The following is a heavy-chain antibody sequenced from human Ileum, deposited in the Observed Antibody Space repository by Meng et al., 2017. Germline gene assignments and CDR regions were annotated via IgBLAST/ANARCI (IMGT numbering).Heavy chain of an antibody. V-gene: IGHV4-34*01. CDR2: INHNGNT. Sequence: QVQLQQWGAGLSKPSETLSLTCVVYGGSFSANYWTWIRQPPGKGLEWIGEINHNGNTNYKPSLKSRVTISVDTSKKQFSLRLTSVTAADTAVYYCASARYDNWGQGTLVTVSS. CDR3: ASARYDN. CDR1: GGSFSANY. J-gene: IGHJ4*02.